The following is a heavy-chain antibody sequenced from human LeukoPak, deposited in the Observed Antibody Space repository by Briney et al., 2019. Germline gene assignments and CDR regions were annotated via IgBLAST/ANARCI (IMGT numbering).Heavy chain of an antibody. Sequence: PGGSLRLSCAASGFTFSSYSIHWVRQAPGKGLEWVSSISSYSDFIYYADSVKGRFTISRDNAKNSLYLQMNSLRAEDTAVYYCARGEAQLPPNWFDPWGQGTLVTVSS. CDR3: ARGEAQLPPNWFDP. V-gene: IGHV3-21*04. D-gene: IGHD2-2*01. CDR1: GFTFSSYS. CDR2: ISSYSDFI. J-gene: IGHJ5*02.